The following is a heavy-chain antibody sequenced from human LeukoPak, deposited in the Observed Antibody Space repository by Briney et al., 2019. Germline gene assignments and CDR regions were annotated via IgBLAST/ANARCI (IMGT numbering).Heavy chain of an antibody. V-gene: IGHV1-18*01. CDR2: ISAYNGNT. D-gene: IGHD2-2*02. Sequence: ASVKVSCKASGYTFTSYGISWVRQAPGQGLEWMGWISAYNGNTNYAQKLQGRVTMTTDTSTSTAYMELSSLRSEDTAVYYCARGDIVVVPAAIGSENYYYYMDVRGKGTTVTVSS. CDR3: ARGDIVVVPAAIGSENYYYYMDV. J-gene: IGHJ6*03. CDR1: GYTFTSYG.